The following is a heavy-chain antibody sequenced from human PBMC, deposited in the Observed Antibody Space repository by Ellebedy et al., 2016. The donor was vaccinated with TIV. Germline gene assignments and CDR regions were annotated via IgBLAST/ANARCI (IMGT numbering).Heavy chain of an antibody. CDR3: ARDARFIDQQHNWFDP. J-gene: IGHJ5*02. CDR1: GFTFSDYY. V-gene: IGHV3-11*01. Sequence: GESLKISCAAFGFTFSDYYMIWIRQAPGKGLEWVSYISNSGSTIYYADSVKGRFTISRDNAKNSLSLLMNSLRAEDTAVYYCARDARFIDQQHNWFDPWGQGTLVTVSS. CDR2: ISNSGSTI. D-gene: IGHD2-2*01.